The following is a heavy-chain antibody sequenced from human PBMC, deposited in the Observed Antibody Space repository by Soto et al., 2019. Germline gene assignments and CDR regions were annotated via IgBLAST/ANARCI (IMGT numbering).Heavy chain of an antibody. CDR3: ARHRQRDDWYEEY. CDR1: VCTFSSYA. V-gene: IGHV3-23*01. CDR2: ISGSGGST. J-gene: IGHJ4*02. D-gene: IGHD3-9*01. Sequence: PVGSLRLSCASSVCTFSSYAMSCVRQAPGKGLEWVSAISGSGGSTYYAGSVKGRFTISRDNSKNTLYLQINSLRAEDTAVYYCARHRQRDDWYEEYWGRATPVSVSS.